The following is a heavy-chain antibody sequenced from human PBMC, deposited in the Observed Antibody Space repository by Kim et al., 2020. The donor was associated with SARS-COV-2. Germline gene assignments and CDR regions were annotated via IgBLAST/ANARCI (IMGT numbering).Heavy chain of an antibody. Sequence: NPPLKSRVTISVDTSKNQFSRKLSSVTAADTAVYYCARGGMVRGAVAFDSWGQGTMVTVSS. V-gene: IGHV4-34*01. CDR3: ARGGMVRGAVAFDS. D-gene: IGHD3-10*01. J-gene: IGHJ3*02.